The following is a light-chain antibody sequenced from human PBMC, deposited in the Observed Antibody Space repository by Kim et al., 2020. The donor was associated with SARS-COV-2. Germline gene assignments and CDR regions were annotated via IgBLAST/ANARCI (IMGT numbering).Light chain of an antibody. CDR2: QDT. J-gene: IGLJ2*01. Sequence: SVSPGQTASITCSGDKLEDKYVCWYQQKAGQSPVLLIYQDTKWPSGIPERFSGSNSGNTATLTISGTQAMEEADYYCQTWDSSSVIFGGGTQLTVL. CDR1: KLEDKY. CDR3: QTWDSSSVI. V-gene: IGLV3-1*01.